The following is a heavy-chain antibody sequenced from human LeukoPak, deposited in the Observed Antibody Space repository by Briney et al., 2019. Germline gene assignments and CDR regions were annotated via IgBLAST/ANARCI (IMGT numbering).Heavy chain of an antibody. J-gene: IGHJ4*02. CDR1: GFTFSSYS. Sequence: GGSLRLSCAASGFTFSSYSMNWVRQAPGKGLEWVSSISSSSSYIYYADSVKGRFTISRDNAKNSLYLQMNSLRAEDTAVYYCATRGGDSSGYYWVYWGQGTLVTVSS. V-gene: IGHV3-21*01. D-gene: IGHD3-22*01. CDR2: ISSSSSYI. CDR3: ATRGGDSSGYYWVY.